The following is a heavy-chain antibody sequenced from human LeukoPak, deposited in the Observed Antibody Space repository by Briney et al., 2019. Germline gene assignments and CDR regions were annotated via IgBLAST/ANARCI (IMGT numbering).Heavy chain of an antibody. J-gene: IGHJ4*02. D-gene: IGHD3-10*01. V-gene: IGHV3-53*01. CDR3: ARLYGSGSYYNSYFDY. CDR1: GFTVSSNY. CDR2: IYSGGST. Sequence: PGGSLRLSCAASGFTVSSNYMSWVRQAPGKGLEWVSVIYSGGSTYYADSVKGRFTISRDNSKNTLYLQMNSLRAEDTAVYCCARLYGSGSYYNSYFDYWAREPWSPSPQ.